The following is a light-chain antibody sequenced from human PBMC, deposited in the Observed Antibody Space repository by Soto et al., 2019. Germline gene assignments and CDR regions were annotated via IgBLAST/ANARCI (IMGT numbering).Light chain of an antibody. CDR3: QQYDSSVRT. CDR2: GAS. Sequence: EIVLTQSPGTLSLSPGERATLSCRASRSVSSSYLAWYQQKPGQAPRLLIYGASSRATGIPDRFRGSGSGTDFTLTISGLEPEDFAVYYCQQYDSSVRTFGQGNKVEI. J-gene: IGKJ1*01. V-gene: IGKV3-20*01. CDR1: RSVSSSY.